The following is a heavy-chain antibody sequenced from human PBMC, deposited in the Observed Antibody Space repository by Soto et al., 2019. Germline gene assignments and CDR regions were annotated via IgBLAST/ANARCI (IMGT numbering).Heavy chain of an antibody. CDR1: GGSITSGGYY. CDR3: ARVGYGSDY. Sequence: PSETLSLTCTVSGGSITSGGYYWSWIRQPPGKGLEWIGYIQYSGNTYYNPSLQSRLIMSVDTSKNQFSLKVSSVTAADTAVYFCARVGYGSDYWGQGILVTVSS. D-gene: IGHD1-1*01. V-gene: IGHV4-61*08. CDR2: IQYSGNT. J-gene: IGHJ4*02.